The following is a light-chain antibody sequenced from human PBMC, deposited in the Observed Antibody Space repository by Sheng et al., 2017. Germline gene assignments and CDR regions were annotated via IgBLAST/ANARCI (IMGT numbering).Light chain of an antibody. CDR3: QQRSNWPLT. J-gene: IGKJ4*01. CDR1: QSIIRY. V-gene: IGKV3-11*01. Sequence: VMTQSPATLSLSPGERATLSCRASQSIIRYLAWYQQKPGQAPRLLIYDASNRAAGIPARFSGSGSGTDFTLTISSLESEDFAVYYCQQRSNWPLTFGGGTKVEI. CDR2: DAS.